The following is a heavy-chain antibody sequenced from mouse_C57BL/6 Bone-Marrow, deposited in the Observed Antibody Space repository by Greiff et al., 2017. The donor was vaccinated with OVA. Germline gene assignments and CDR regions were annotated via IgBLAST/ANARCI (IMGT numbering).Heavy chain of an antibody. CDR2: INPNNGGT. Sequence: EVKLVESGPELVKPGASVKIPCKASGYTFTDYNMDWVKQSHGKSLEWIGDINPNNGGTIYNQKFKGKATLTVDKSSSTAYMELRSLTSEDTAVYYCARSHYYGSSYVDYWGQGTTLTVSS. CDR3: ARSHYYGSSYVDY. V-gene: IGHV1-18*01. J-gene: IGHJ2*01. D-gene: IGHD1-1*01. CDR1: GYTFTDYN.